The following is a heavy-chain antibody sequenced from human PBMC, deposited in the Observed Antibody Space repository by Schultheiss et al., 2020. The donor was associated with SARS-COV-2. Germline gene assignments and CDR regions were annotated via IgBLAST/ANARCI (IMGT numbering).Heavy chain of an antibody. CDR1: GFSLSNARMG. V-gene: IGHV4-61*01. D-gene: IGHD5-24*01. Sequence: SGPTLVKPTETLTLTCTVSGFSLSNARMGVSWIRQPPGKGLEWIGYISYSGSTSYHPSLNSRVTISVDTSKNQFSLKLTSVTAADTAVYYCARHRDGYKLGYYYYGMDVWGQGTTVTVSS. J-gene: IGHJ6*02. CDR2: ISYSGST. CDR3: ARHRDGYKLGYYYYGMDV.